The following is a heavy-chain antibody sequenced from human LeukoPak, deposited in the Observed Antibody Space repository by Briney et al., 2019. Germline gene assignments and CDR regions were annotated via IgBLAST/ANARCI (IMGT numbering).Heavy chain of an antibody. J-gene: IGHJ4*02. Sequence: SETLSLTCTVSGGSNSSYYWSWIRQPPGKGLEWIGYIYYSGSTNYNPSLKSRVTMSVDTSKNQFSLKLSSVTAADTAMYYCAMSSGWYLHFDYWGQGTLVTVSS. CDR3: AMSSGWYLHFDY. CDR1: GGSNSSYY. V-gene: IGHV4-59*01. CDR2: IYYSGST. D-gene: IGHD6-19*01.